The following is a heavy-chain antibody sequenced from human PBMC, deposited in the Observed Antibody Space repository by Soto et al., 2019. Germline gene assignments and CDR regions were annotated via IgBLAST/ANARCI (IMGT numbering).Heavy chain of an antibody. CDR3: ARMTTIAVAGTFDY. CDR1: GGSFSGYY. D-gene: IGHD6-19*01. CDR2: INHSGST. Sequence: SETLSLTCAVYGGSFSGYYWSWIRQPPGKGLEWIGEINHSGSTNYNPSLKSRVTISVDTSKNQFSLKLSSVTAADTAVYYCARMTTIAVAGTFDYWGQGTLVTVSS. J-gene: IGHJ4*02. V-gene: IGHV4-34*01.